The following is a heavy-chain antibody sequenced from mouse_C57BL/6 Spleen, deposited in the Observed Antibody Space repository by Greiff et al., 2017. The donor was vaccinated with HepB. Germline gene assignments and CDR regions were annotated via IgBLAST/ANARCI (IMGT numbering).Heavy chain of an antibody. CDR3: ALWKGAY. Sequence: EVQLQESGPGLVKPSQSLSLTCSVTGYSITSGYFWNWIRQFPGNKLEWMGYISYDGSNNYNPSLKNQISITRDTSKNQFFLKLNSVTSEDTATYYCALWKGAYWGQGTLVTVSA. D-gene: IGHD1-1*02. CDR2: ISYDGSN. V-gene: IGHV3-6*01. J-gene: IGHJ3*01. CDR1: GYSITSGYF.